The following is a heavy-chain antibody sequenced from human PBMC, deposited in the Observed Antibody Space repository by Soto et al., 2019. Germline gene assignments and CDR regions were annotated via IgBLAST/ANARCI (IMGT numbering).Heavy chain of an antibody. CDR2: IVVGSGNT. CDR1: GFTFTSSS. Sequence: SVKVSCKASGFTFTSSSMQWVRQARGQRLEWIGWIVVGSGNTNYAQKFQERVTITRDMSTSTAYMELSSLRSEDTAVYYCAAEGTVTTGMDVWGQGTTVTVSS. D-gene: IGHD4-17*01. J-gene: IGHJ6*02. V-gene: IGHV1-58*02. CDR3: AAEGTVTTGMDV.